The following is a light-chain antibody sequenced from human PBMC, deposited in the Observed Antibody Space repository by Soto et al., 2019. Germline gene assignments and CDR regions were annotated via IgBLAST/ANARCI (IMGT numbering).Light chain of an antibody. CDR2: DAS. V-gene: IGKV3-20*01. Sequence: EIVLTQSPGTLSFSPGDRATLSCRASQSVSSSYLAWYQQKPGQAPKLLIYDASSRATGIPDRFSGGGSGTDFILTISRLEPEDFAVYYCQQFSSYPLTFGGGTKVDIK. J-gene: IGKJ4*01. CDR1: QSVSSSY. CDR3: QQFSSYPLT.